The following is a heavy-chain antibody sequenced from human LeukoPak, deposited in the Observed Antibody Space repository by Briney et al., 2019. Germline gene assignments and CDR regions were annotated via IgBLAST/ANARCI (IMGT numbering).Heavy chain of an antibody. CDR1: GGTFSSYA. J-gene: IGHJ4*02. D-gene: IGHD3-10*01. CDR3: AREPLSLGARGAIDY. CDR2: IIPIFGTA. Sequence: SVKVSCKASGGTFSSYAISCVRQAPGQGLEWMGGIIPIFGTANYAQKFQGRVTITADESTSTAYMELSSLRSEDTAVYYCAREPLSLGARGAIDYWGQGTLVTVSS. V-gene: IGHV1-69*13.